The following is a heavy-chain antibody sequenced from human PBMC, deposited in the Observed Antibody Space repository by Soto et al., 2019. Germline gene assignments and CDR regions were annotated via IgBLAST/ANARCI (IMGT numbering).Heavy chain of an antibody. Sequence: QVQLVQSGAEVKKPGASVKVSCKASGYPFTIYGLHWVRQAPGRSLEWMGCISAGDGDTKYSQKFQGRVTITRDTSASAAYMELYTLTSEDTAVYYCARNTNWNDDAFDIGGPGTLVTVSS. CDR3: ARNTNWNDDAFDI. J-gene: IGHJ3*02. V-gene: IGHV1-3*01. D-gene: IGHD1-1*01. CDR1: GYPFTIYG. CDR2: ISAGDGDT.